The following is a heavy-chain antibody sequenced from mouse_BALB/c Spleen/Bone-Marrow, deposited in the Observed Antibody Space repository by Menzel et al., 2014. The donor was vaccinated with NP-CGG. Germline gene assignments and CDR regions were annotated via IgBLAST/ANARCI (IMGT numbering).Heavy chain of an antibody. J-gene: IGHJ2*01. Sequence: EVKLVESGGGLVKPGGSLKLSCAASGFTFSSYAMSWIRQTPEKRLEWVATISSGGNYTYYPDSVKGRLTISRDNAKNTLYLQMSSLRSEDTAMYYCARPNTAYFDYWGQGTTLTVSS. D-gene: IGHD5-1-1*01. CDR1: GFTFSSYA. CDR2: ISSGGNYT. CDR3: ARPNTAYFDY. V-gene: IGHV5-9-1*01.